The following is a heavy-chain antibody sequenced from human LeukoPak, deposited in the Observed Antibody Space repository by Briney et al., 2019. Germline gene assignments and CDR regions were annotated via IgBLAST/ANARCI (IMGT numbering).Heavy chain of an antibody. D-gene: IGHD2-15*01. V-gene: IGHV4-34*01. CDR2: INHSGST. J-gene: IGHJ5*02. CDR1: GFTFSSYA. Sequence: GSLRLSCSASGFTFSSYAIHWVRQPPGKGLEWIGEINHSGSTNYNPSLKSRVTISVDTSKNQFSLKLSSVTAADTAVYYCARGDLGYCSGGSCYGDWFDPWGQGTLVTVSS. CDR3: ARGDLGYCSGGSCYGDWFDP.